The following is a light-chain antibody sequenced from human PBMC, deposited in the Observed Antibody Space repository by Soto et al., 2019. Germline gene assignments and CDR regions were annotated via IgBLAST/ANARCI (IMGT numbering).Light chain of an antibody. V-gene: IGLV1-40*01. CDR3: QSYDSSLSGSV. Sequence: QLVLTQPPSVSGAPGQRVTISCTGSSSNIGAGYDVHWYQQLPGTAPKLIIYGTSNRPSGVPDRCSGSKSGTSASLAITGLQAADEADYYCQSYDSSLSGSVFGGGTKLTVL. J-gene: IGLJ3*02. CDR1: SSNIGAGYD. CDR2: GTS.